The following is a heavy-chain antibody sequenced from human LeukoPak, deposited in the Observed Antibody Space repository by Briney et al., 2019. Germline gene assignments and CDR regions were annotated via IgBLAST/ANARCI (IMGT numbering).Heavy chain of an antibody. V-gene: IGHV1-18*04. D-gene: IGHD3-10*01. CDR2: VSAYNGNT. CDR3: ARAVDGSGRKGYYYYMDV. J-gene: IGHJ6*03. Sequence: GASVKVSCKASGYTFTSYYMHWVRQAPGQGLEWMGWVSAYNGNTNYAQKLQGRVTMTTDTSTSTAYMELRSLRSDDTAVYYCARAVDGSGRKGYYYYMDVWGKGTTVTVSS. CDR1: GYTFTSYY.